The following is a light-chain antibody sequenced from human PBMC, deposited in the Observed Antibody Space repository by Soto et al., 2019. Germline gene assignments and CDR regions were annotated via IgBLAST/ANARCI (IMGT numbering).Light chain of an antibody. Sequence: GSPGQSLTISCTGTSSDVGYYDYVSWYQQHPGKAPKLVIYDVTERPSGVPDRFSGSKSGNTASLPVSGLQSDDEADYYCSSYAGSDNVVVGTWTKVTVL. CDR3: SSYAGSDNVV. J-gene: IGLJ1*01. CDR2: DVT. CDR1: SSDVGYYDY. V-gene: IGLV2-8*01.